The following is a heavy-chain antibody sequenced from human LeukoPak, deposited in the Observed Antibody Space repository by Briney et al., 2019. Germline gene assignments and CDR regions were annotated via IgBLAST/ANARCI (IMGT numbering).Heavy chain of an antibody. Sequence: GGSLRLSCAASGFTFSSYSMNWVRQAPGKGLEWVSSIIGSSSYIYYADSVEGGFTISRDNSKNSLYLQMKSLRAEDTAVYYCARENWQILRYFDWSYFDYWGQGTLVTVSS. D-gene: IGHD3-9*01. CDR3: ARENWQILRYFDWSYFDY. CDR1: GFTFSSYS. CDR2: IIGSSSYI. J-gene: IGHJ4*02. V-gene: IGHV3-21*01.